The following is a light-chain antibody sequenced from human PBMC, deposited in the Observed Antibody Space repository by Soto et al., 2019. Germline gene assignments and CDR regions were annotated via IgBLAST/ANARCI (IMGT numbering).Light chain of an antibody. CDR1: QSISSY. V-gene: IGKV1-39*01. Sequence: DIQMTQSPSSLSASVGDRVTITCRASQSISSYLNWYQQKPGKAPKLLIYAASSLQSGVPSRFSASGSGTDFTLTISSLQPEDFATYYCQQSYSTPFGGGTKVEIK. CDR3: QQSYSTP. CDR2: AAS. J-gene: IGKJ4*01.